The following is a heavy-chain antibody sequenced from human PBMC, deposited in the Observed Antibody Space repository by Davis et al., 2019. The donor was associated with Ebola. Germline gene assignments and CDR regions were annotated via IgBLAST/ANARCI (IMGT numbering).Heavy chain of an antibody. CDR2: ISGSGSTI. CDR3: AKRGYSYGTGYYYYGMDV. V-gene: IGHV3-48*03. D-gene: IGHD5-18*01. Sequence: GESLKISCAASGFTFSSFEMTWVRQAPGKGLEWVSYISGSGSTIFYADSVKGRFTISRDNAKNSLYLQMNSLRAEDTAVYYCAKRGYSYGTGYYYYGMDVWGQGTTVTVSS. CDR1: GFTFSSFE. J-gene: IGHJ6*02.